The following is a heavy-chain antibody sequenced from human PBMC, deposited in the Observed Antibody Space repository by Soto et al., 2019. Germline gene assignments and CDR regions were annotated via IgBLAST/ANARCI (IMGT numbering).Heavy chain of an antibody. V-gene: IGHV3-33*01. CDR3: ARKAIFYYDMDYYYCGMDV. CDR1: GFTFSSYG. CDR2: IWYDGSNK. J-gene: IGHJ6*02. Sequence: GGSLRLSCAASGFTFSSYGMHWVRQAPGKGLEWVAVIWYDGSNKYYADSVKGRFTISRDNSKNTLYLQMNSLRAEDTAVYYCARKAIFYYDMDYYYCGMDVWGQGTTVTVSS. D-gene: IGHD3-22*01.